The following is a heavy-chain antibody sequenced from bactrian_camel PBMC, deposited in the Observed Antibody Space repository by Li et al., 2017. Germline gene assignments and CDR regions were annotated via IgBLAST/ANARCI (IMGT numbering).Heavy chain of an antibody. Sequence: HVQLVESGGGSVQAGGSLRLSCVASGDTYRSHCIGWFRQRAGKEREGVASIAAAGGETYYNAPVKGRFTISRDSAKNTVYLQMNSLKPEDTAMYYCVADGCPSPRMIKVMNYAYWGQGTQVTVS. CDR1: GDTYRSHC. V-gene: IGHV3S6*01. D-gene: IGHD3*01. CDR3: VADGCPSPRMIKVMNYAY. CDR2: IAAAGGET. J-gene: IGHJ4*01.